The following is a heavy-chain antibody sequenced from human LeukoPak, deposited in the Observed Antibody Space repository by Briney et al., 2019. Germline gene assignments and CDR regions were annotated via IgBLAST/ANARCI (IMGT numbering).Heavy chain of an antibody. J-gene: IGHJ4*02. CDR3: AKDTLSAYGGNSFPDY. Sequence: QPGRSLRLSCAASGFTFDDYAMHWVRQAPGKGLEWVSGISWNSGSIGYADSVKGRFTISRDNAKNSLYLQMNSLRAEDTALYYCAKDTLSAYGGNSFPDYWGQGTLVTVSS. CDR2: ISWNSGSI. D-gene: IGHD4-23*01. V-gene: IGHV3-9*01. CDR1: GFTFDDYA.